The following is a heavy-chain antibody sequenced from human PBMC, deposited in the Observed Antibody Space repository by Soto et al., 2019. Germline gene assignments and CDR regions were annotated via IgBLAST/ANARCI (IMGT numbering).Heavy chain of an antibody. V-gene: IGHV3-33*01. D-gene: IGHD6-19*01. Sequence: QVQLVESGGGVVQPGRSLRLSCAASGFTFSSYGMHWVRQAPGKGLEWVAVIWYDGSNKYYAYSVKGRFTISRDNSKNTLDLQMNSLRAEDTAVYYCAREGGGWLPHWGQGTLVTVSS. CDR3: AREGGGWLPH. CDR1: GFTFSSYG. CDR2: IWYDGSNK. J-gene: IGHJ4*02.